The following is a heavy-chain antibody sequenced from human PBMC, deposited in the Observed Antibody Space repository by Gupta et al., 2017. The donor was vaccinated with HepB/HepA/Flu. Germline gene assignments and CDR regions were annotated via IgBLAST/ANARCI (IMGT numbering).Heavy chain of an antibody. V-gene: IGHV1-2*06. J-gene: IGHJ4*02. CDR3: AGGPAVISFDF. D-gene: IGHD3-16*02. Sequence: QVQLVQSGAEVRQPGASVKVSCKASGYTFTGYYIHWLRQAPGQGLEWMGRINPHSGVTDYAQKLQGRVTMTRDTSVSTAYMELSSRRSDDTAGYFCAGGPAVISFDFWGQGALVTVSA. CDR1: GYTFTGYY. CDR2: INPHSGVT.